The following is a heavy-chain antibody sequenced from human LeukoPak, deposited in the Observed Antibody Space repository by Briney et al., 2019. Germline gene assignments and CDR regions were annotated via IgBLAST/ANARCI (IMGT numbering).Heavy chain of an antibody. D-gene: IGHD6-13*01. Sequence: PGGSLRLSCAASGFTPSVYAMSWVRQAPGKGLERVSAFSGRGATAYYADSVRGRFTISRDNSENTLFLQMDSLGADDTAVYYCAKSSPFGTTWYGAIDVWGHGTTVTVSS. V-gene: IGHV3-23*01. CDR3: AKSSPFGTTWYGAIDV. J-gene: IGHJ6*02. CDR2: FSGRGATA. CDR1: GFTPSVYA.